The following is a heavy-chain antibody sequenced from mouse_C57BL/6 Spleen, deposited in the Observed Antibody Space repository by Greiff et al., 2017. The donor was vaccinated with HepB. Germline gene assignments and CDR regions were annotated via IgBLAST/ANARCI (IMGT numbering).Heavy chain of an antibody. CDR2: ISYDGSN. CDR1: GYSITSGYY. CDR3: ASSSGDWYFDV. J-gene: IGHJ1*03. Sequence: EVQLQESGPGLVKPSQSLSLTCSVTGYSITSGYYWNWIRQFPGNKLEWMGYISYDGSNNYNPSLKNRISITRDTSKNQFFLKLNSVTTEDTATYYCASSSGDWYFDVWGTGTTVTVSS. V-gene: IGHV3-6*01.